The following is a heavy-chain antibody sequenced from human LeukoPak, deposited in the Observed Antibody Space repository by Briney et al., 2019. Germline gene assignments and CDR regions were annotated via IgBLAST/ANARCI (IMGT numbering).Heavy chain of an antibody. D-gene: IGHD3-22*01. CDR1: GFTFSSYS. Sequence: PGGPLRLSCAASGFTFSSYSMNWVRQAPGKGLEWVSYISSSSSTIYYADSVKGRFTISRDNSKNTLYLQMNSLRAEDTAVYYCARTYYDSSGYRTFSFDYWGQGTLVTVSS. CDR3: ARTYYDSSGYRTFSFDY. V-gene: IGHV3-48*01. CDR2: ISSSSSTI. J-gene: IGHJ4*02.